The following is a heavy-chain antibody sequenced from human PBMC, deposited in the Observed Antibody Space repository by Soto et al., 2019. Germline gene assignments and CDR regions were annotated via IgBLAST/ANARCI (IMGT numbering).Heavy chain of an antibody. J-gene: IGHJ6*02. CDR1: GFSLSNARMG. D-gene: IGHD6-13*01. CDR3: ARILITAAGTTYYYYGMDV. Sequence: QVTLKESGPVLAKPTETLTLTCTVSGFSLSNARMGVSWIRQPPGKALEWLAHIFSNDEKSYSTSLKSRLTISKDTSKSQVVLTMTNMDPVDTATYYCARILITAAGTTYYYYGMDVWGQGTTVTVSS. V-gene: IGHV2-26*01. CDR2: IFSNDEK.